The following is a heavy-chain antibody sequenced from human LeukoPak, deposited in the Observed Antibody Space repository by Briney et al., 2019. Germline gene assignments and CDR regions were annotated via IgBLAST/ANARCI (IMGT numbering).Heavy chain of an antibody. V-gene: IGHV4-61*02. J-gene: IGHJ6*03. CDR2: IYTSGST. D-gene: IGHD2-2*01. CDR1: GGSISSGSYY. Sequence: SQTLSLTCTVSGGSISSGSYYWSWIRQPDGKGLEWIGRIYTSGSTNYNPSLKSRVTISVDTSKNQFSLKLSSVTAADTAVYYCASGGVVPATYYYYYYMDVWGKGTTVTVSS. CDR3: ASGGVVPATYYYYYYMDV.